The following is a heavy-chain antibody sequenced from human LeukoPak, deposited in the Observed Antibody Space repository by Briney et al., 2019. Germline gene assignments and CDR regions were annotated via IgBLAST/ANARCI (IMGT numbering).Heavy chain of an antibody. J-gene: IGHJ5*02. CDR2: IYTTGST. V-gene: IGHV4-4*07. CDR1: GGSISSYY. D-gene: IGHD3-22*01. CDR3: ARGKYYYDSSSSYRYFDP. Sequence: PSETLSLTCTVSGGSISSYYWSWIRKPAGKGLEWIGRIYTTGSTNYNPSLKSRVTMSIDTSKKQFSLKLTSVTAADTAVYYCARGKYYYDSSSSYRYFDPWGQGTLVTVSS.